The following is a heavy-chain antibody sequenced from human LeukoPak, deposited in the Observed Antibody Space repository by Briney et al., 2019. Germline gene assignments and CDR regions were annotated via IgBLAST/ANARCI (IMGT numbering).Heavy chain of an antibody. V-gene: IGHV4-34*01. D-gene: IGHD3-16*02. CDR1: GGSFSGYY. CDR3: ARVGYDYVWGSYRYCYYFDY. J-gene: IGHJ4*02. CDR2: TNHSGST. Sequence: SETLSLTCAVYGGSFSGYYWSWIRQPPGKGLEWIGETNHSGSTNYNPSLKSRVTISVDTSKNQFSLKLSSVTAADTAVYYCARVGYDYVWGSYRYCYYFDYWGQGTLVTVSS.